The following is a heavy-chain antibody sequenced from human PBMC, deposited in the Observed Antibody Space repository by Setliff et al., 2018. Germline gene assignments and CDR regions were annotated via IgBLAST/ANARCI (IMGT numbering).Heavy chain of an antibody. CDR2: INHSGST. Sequence: SETLSLTCTVSGGSISSSNWWSWVRQPPGKGLEWIGEINHSGSTNYNPSLKSRVTISLDMSKNQFSLKLSSVTAADTAVYFCAREARYSSAWYSYYYGVDVWGQGTTVTVSS. CDR3: AREARYSSAWYSYYYGVDV. CDR1: GGSISSSNW. V-gene: IGHV4-4*02. D-gene: IGHD6-19*01. J-gene: IGHJ6*02.